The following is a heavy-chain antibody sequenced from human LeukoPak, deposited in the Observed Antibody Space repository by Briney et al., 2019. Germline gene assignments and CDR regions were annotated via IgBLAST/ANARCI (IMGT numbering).Heavy chain of an antibody. D-gene: IGHD3-10*01. V-gene: IGHV4-34*01. Sequence: SETLSLTCAVYGGSFSGYYWSWIRQPPGKGLEWIGEINHSGSTNYNPSLKTRVTISVDTSKNQFSLKLNSVTAADTAVYYCARWGSNMAREKGDHWGQGTLVTVSS. CDR3: ARWGSNMAREKGDH. CDR1: GGSFSGYY. J-gene: IGHJ4*02. CDR2: INHSGST.